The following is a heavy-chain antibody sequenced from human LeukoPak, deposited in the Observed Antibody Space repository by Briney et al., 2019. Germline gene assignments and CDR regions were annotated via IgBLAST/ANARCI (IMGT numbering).Heavy chain of an antibody. CDR2: IGGSGSYI. J-gene: IGHJ4*02. V-gene: IGHV3-21*01. CDR3: ARGSIGRTTGPHYD. Sequence: PGGSLRLSCAASGFTFSSYAMNWVRQAPGKGLEWVSSIGGSGSYIYYADSVKGRFTISRDNAKKSLYLQMNSLRAEDTAVYYCARGSIGRTTGPHYDWGRRTLVTVSS. D-gene: IGHD2/OR15-2a*01. CDR1: GFTFSSYA.